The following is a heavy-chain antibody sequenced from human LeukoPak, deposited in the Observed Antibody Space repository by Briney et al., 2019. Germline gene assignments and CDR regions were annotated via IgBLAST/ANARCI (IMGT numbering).Heavy chain of an antibody. CDR2: ISSSSSFI. Sequence: GGSLRLSCAASGFTFSDYSMNWVSQAPGKGLAWVSSISSSSSFIYYADSVKGRFTISRDNAKNSLYVELNSLRAEDTAVYYCARPLAGCFDYWGQGTLVTVSS. V-gene: IGHV3-21*01. CDR1: GFTFSDYS. J-gene: IGHJ4*02. CDR3: ARPLAGCFDY.